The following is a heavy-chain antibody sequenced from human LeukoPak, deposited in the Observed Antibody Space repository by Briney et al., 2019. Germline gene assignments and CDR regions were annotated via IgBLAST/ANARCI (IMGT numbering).Heavy chain of an antibody. J-gene: IGHJ5*02. CDR2: ISGDGGST. Sequence: GGSLRLSCAASGFTFDDYAMHWVRQAPGKGLEWVSLISGDGGSTYYADSVKGRFTISRDNSKNSLYLQMNSLRTEDTALYYCAKDGPRGYYDFWSGYYMARSWFDPWGQGTLVTVSS. CDR1: GFTFDDYA. CDR3: AKDGPRGYYDFWSGYYMARSWFDP. V-gene: IGHV3-43*02. D-gene: IGHD3-3*01.